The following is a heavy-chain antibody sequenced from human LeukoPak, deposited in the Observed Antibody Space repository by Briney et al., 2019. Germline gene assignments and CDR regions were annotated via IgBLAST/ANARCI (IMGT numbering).Heavy chain of an antibody. D-gene: IGHD1-1*01. CDR3: TRGANWAFDY. CDR1: GFTFNTYP. Sequence: GVSLRLSCTASGFTFNTYPMHWVRQAPGKGLVWVSRVYSDGSDSRHADSVKGRFTISRDNAKNTLYLQMNSLRVGDTAVYYCTRGANWAFDYWGQGTLVTVSS. J-gene: IGHJ4*02. V-gene: IGHV3-74*01. CDR2: VYSDGSDS.